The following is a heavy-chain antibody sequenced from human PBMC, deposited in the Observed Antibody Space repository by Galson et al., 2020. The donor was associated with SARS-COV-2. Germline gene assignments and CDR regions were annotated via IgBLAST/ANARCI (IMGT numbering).Heavy chain of an antibody. Sequence: GGSLRLSCAASGFTFSSYEMDWVRQAPGKGLEWIAYISTGGDKIYYADSVKGRFTISRDNIQNSLYLQMKSLRDDDLAVYYCARDPPWFGVDALDVWGQGTMVAVSS. D-gene: IGHD3-10*01. CDR2: ISTGGDKI. V-gene: IGHV3-48*03. J-gene: IGHJ3*01. CDR1: GFTFSSYE. CDR3: ARDPPWFGVDALDV.